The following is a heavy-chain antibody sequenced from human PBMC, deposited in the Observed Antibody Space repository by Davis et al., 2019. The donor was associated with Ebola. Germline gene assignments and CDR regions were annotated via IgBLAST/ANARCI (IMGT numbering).Heavy chain of an antibody. CDR2: IWYDGSNK. J-gene: IGHJ1*01. V-gene: IGHV3-33*01. CDR1: GFTFSSYG. Sequence: GESLKISCAASGFTFSSYGMHWVRQAPGKGLEWVAVIWYDGSNKYYADSVKGRFTISRDNSKNTLYLQMNSLRAEDTAVYYCARDSEYSSSWYAEYFQHWGQGTLVTVSS. CDR3: ARDSEYSSSWYAEYFQH. D-gene: IGHD6-13*01.